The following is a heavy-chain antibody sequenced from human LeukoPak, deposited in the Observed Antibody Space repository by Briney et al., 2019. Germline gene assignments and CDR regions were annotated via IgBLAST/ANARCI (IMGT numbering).Heavy chain of an antibody. CDR2: IYPGDSDT. Sequence: GESLKISCKSSGYSFTNYWIGWVRQMPGKGLEWMGIIYPGDSDTRYSPSFRGQVTFSADKSITTAYLQWSSLKASDTAIYYCARLAGDGHNYFDSWGQGTLVTVSS. CDR1: GYSFTNYW. V-gene: IGHV5-51*01. D-gene: IGHD5-24*01. J-gene: IGHJ4*02. CDR3: ARLAGDGHNYFDS.